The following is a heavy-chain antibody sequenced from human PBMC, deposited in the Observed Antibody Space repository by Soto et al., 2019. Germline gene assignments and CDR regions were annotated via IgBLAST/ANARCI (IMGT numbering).Heavy chain of an antibody. J-gene: IGHJ3*02. CDR2: IIPIFGTA. D-gene: IGHD6-19*01. V-gene: IGHV1-69*01. CDR1: GGTFSSYA. CDR3: ERHGYSSGWYASDAFDI. Sequence: QVQLVQSGAEVKKPGSSVKVSCKASGGTFSSYAISWVRQAPGQGLEWMGGIIPIFGTANYAQKFQGRVTITADESTRKAYMERISLRSEDTAVYYCERHGYSSGWYASDAFDIWGQGTMVTVSS.